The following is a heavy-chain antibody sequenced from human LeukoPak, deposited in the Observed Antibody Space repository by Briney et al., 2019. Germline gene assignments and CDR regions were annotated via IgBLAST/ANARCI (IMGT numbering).Heavy chain of an antibody. CDR2: INTDGTVT. CDR1: GFTFSKYW. J-gene: IGHJ4*02. Sequence: GGSLRLSCTASGFTFSKYWMLWVRQAPGKGLESASRINTDGTVTTYADSVKGRFTVSRDNADNTMFLQMNSVRDEDTAVYYCATKQWLAPPPDSWGQGTPVTVSS. D-gene: IGHD6-19*01. V-gene: IGHV3-74*01. CDR3: ATKQWLAPPPDS.